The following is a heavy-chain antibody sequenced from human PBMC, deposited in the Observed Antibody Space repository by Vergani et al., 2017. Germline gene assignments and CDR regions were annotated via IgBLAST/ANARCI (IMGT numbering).Heavy chain of an antibody. Sequence: EVQLLESGGGLVQPGGSLRLSCAASGFTFSSYAMSWVRQAPGKGLEWVSAISGSGGSTYYADSVKGRFTISRDNTKTTLYLRMNSLRAEDTAVYYCAKRQGPIVVVPAATDYWGQGTLVAVSS. CDR1: GFTFSSYA. D-gene: IGHD2-2*01. CDR2: ISGSGGST. V-gene: IGHV3-23*01. J-gene: IGHJ4*02. CDR3: AKRQGPIVVVPAATDY.